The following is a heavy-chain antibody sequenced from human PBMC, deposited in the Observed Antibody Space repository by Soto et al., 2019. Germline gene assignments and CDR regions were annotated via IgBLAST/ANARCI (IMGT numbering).Heavy chain of an antibody. Sequence: SETLSLTCTVSGGSVSSDIYYWTWIRQPPGKGLEWIGYIYYSGSTKYSTSLKSRVTISVDTSKNQFSLKLSSVTAADTAVYYCARALHDYGDRYYYYYMDVWGKGTTVTVSS. CDR1: GGSVSSDIYY. CDR3: ARALHDYGDRYYYYYMDV. CDR2: IYYSGST. J-gene: IGHJ6*03. V-gene: IGHV4-61*01. D-gene: IGHD4-17*01.